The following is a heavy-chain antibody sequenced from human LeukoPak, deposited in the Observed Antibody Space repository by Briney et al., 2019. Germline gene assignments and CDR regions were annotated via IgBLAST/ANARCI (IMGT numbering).Heavy chain of an antibody. CDR2: ILYDGSNK. CDR3: ARASWYNFDY. J-gene: IGHJ4*02. CDR1: GFTFSSYA. V-gene: IGHV3-30*04. D-gene: IGHD6-13*01. Sequence: GGSLRLSCAASGFTFSSYAMHWVRQAPGKGLEWVAVILYDGSNKYYADSVKGRFTISRDNSKNTLYLQMNSLRAEDTAVYYCARASWYNFDYWGQGTLVTVSS.